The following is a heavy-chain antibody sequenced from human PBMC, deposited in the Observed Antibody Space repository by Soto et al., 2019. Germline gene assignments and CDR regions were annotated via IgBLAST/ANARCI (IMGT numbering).Heavy chain of an antibody. Sequence: ASVKVSCKASGYTFTSYAMHWVRQAPGQRLEWMGWINAGNGNTKYSQKFQGRVTITRDTSASTAYMELSSLRSEDTAVYYCARDALSAAVLGSFDYWGQGTLVTVSS. CDR1: GYTFTSYA. V-gene: IGHV1-3*01. J-gene: IGHJ4*02. D-gene: IGHD6-13*01. CDR3: ARDALSAAVLGSFDY. CDR2: INAGNGNT.